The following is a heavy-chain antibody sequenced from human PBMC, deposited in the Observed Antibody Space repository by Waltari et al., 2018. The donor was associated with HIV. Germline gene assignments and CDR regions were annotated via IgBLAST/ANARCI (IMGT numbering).Heavy chain of an antibody. J-gene: IGHJ4*02. CDR3: ARGGIVVVTPLYYFDY. CDR2: INPSGGST. Sequence: QVQLVQSGAEVKKPGAPVKVSCNASGYTFTSYYMHWVRQAPGQGLEWMGIINPSGGSTSYAQKFQGRVTMTRDTSTSTVYMELSSLRSEDTAVFYCARGGIVVVTPLYYFDYWGQGTLVTVSS. V-gene: IGHV1-46*03. D-gene: IGHD2-21*02. CDR1: GYTFTSYY.